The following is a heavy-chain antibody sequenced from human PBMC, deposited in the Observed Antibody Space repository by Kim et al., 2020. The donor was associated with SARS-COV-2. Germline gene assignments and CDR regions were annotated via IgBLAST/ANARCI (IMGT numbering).Heavy chain of an antibody. V-gene: IGHV4-39*01. D-gene: IGHD2-15*01. CDR2: IYYSGST. CDR1: GGSISSSSYY. Sequence: SETLSLTCTVSGGSISSSSYYWGWIRQPPGKGLEWIGSIYYSGSTYYNPSLKSRVTISVDTSKNQFSLKLSSVTAADTTVYYCARHAVVVAADYWGQGTLVTVSS. J-gene: IGHJ4*02. CDR3: ARHAVVVAADY.